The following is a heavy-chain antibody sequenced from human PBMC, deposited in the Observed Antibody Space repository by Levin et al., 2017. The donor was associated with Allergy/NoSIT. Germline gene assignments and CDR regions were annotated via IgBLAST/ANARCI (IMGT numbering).Heavy chain of an antibody. Sequence: PGGSLRLSCAASGFTFSRYAIHWVRQAPGKGLEWVAVISNDGSNKYYADSVKGRFTISRDNSKNTLYLQMNSLRAEDTAVYYCARGTPPIEGIAIAGTGYDYFDYWGQGTLVTVSS. CDR1: GFTFSRYA. CDR2: ISNDGSNK. J-gene: IGHJ4*02. D-gene: IGHD6-13*01. CDR3: ARGTPPIEGIAIAGTGYDYFDY. V-gene: IGHV3-30-3*01.